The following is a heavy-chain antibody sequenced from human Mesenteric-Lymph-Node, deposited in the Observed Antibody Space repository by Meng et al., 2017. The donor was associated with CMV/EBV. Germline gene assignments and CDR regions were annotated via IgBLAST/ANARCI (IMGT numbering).Heavy chain of an antibody. CDR3: ARWAHSCTTSTCYVPFDF. CDR2: TVPIFGTT. CDR1: TFSSYN. Sequence: TFSSYNCNWVRQAPGEGLEWMGGTVPIFGTTNFAQKFRDRLTITTDESTATVYMELSSLTSEDTAVYYCARWAHSCTTSTCYVPFDFWGQGTLVTVSS. V-gene: IGHV1-69*05. J-gene: IGHJ4*02. D-gene: IGHD2-2*01.